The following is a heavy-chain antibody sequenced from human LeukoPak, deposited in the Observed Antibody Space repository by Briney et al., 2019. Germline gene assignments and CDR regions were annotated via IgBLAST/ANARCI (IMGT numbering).Heavy chain of an antibody. CDR3: ARDDFEYSVHYGMDV. CDR2: VHRSGNT. V-gene: IGHV4-4*07. Sequence: SETLSLTCSVSGGSISTYYWSWIRQPAGKGLEWIGRVHRSGNTNYNPSLQSRVTMSVDTSKNQISLRLRFVTAGYTAVYYCARDDFEYSVHYGMDVWGQGTAVTVSS. CDR1: GGSISTYY. J-gene: IGHJ6*02. D-gene: IGHD3-9*01.